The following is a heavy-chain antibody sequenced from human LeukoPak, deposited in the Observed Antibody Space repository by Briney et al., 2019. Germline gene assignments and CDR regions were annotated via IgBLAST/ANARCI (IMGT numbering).Heavy chain of an antibody. D-gene: IGHD6-13*01. CDR2: VNPSGGST. J-gene: IGHJ4*02. CDR3: ARGPDIASTGTLYFFDY. CDR1: GYTFTRYY. Sequence: GASVKVSCKASGYTFTRYYMHCVRQAPGQGLEWMGIVNPSGGSTNYAQKFQGRVTMTRDMSTGTVYMELSSLRSEDTAVYYCARGPDIASTGTLYFFDYWGQGTLVTVSS. V-gene: IGHV1-46*01.